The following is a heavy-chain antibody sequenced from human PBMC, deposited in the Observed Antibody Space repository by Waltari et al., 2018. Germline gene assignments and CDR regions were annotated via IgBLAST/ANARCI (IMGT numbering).Heavy chain of an antibody. CDR3: ARGDYSNYPPYDYYGMDV. Sequence: QVQLVQSGAEVKKPGASVKVSCKASGYTFTGYYMHWVRQAPGPGLEWMGWINPNSGGTNYAQKFQGRVTMTRDTSISTAYMELSRLRSDDTAVYYCARGDYSNYPPYDYYGMDVWGQGTTVTVSS. CDR1: GYTFTGYY. D-gene: IGHD4-4*01. V-gene: IGHV1-2*02. J-gene: IGHJ6*02. CDR2: INPNSGGT.